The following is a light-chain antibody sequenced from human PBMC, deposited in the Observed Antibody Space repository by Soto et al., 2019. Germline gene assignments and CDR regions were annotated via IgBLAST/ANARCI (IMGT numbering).Light chain of an antibody. V-gene: IGKV3-15*01. CDR3: QQYSQWPIT. CDR1: QSINNN. J-gene: IGKJ5*01. Sequence: EIVLTQSPATLSVSPGERATLSCRASQSINNNYLAWDQQKPGQAPRLLIYGISTRATGVPARFSGSGSGTEFTLGVSSLQSEEFAVYSCQQYSQWPITFGQGIRLEIK. CDR2: GIS.